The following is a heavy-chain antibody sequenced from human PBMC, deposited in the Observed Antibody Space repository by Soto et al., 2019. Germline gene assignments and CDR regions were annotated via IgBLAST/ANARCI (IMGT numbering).Heavy chain of an antibody. V-gene: IGHV1-18*01. D-gene: IGHD3-22*01. CDR2: ISAYNGNT. Sequence: EASVKVSCKASVHTGTSYDINWVRQGTGKGLEGMGWISAYNGNTNYAQKLQGRVTMTTDTSTSTAYMGLRSLRSDGTAVYYCARNRVTMIVAATDWFDPWGQGTLVTVSS. J-gene: IGHJ5*02. CDR3: ARNRVTMIVAATDWFDP. CDR1: VHTGTSYD.